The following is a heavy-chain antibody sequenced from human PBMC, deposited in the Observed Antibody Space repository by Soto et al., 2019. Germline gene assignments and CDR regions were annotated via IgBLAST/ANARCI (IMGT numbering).Heavy chain of an antibody. V-gene: IGHV3-73*01. D-gene: IGHD6-19*01. Sequence: GGSLRLSCAASGFTFSGSAMHWVRQASGKGLEWVGRIRSKANSYATAYAASVKGRFTISRDDSKNTAYLQMNSLKTEDTAVYYCTRQKGAGTSFTNAFDIWGQGTMVTVSS. CDR3: TRQKGAGTSFTNAFDI. J-gene: IGHJ3*02. CDR1: GFTFSGSA. CDR2: IRSKANSYAT.